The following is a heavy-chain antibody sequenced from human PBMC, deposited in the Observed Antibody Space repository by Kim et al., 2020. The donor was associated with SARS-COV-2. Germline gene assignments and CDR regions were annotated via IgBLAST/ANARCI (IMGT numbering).Heavy chain of an antibody. D-gene: IGHD6-13*01. CDR2: IIPILGIA. V-gene: IGHV1-69*04. CDR1: GGTFSSYA. J-gene: IGHJ5*02. Sequence: SVKVSCKASGGTFSSYAISWVRQAPGQGLEWMGRIIPILGIANYAQIFQGRVTITADKSTSTAYMELSSLRSEDTAVYYCARENFVFPAALGDNWFDPWGQGTLVTVSS. CDR3: ARENFVFPAALGDNWFDP.